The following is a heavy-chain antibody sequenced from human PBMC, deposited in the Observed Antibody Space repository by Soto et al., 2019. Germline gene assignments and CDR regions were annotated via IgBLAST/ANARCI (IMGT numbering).Heavy chain of an antibody. CDR1: GFTFSSYA. D-gene: IGHD3-22*01. CDR3: ARYLLHYFDY. J-gene: IGHJ4*02. V-gene: IGHV3-30-3*01. Sequence: PGGSLRLSCAASGFTFSSYAMHWVRQAPGKGPEWVAVISYDGSNKYYADSVKGRFTIPRDNSKNTLYLQMNSLRAEDTAVYYCARYLLHYFDYWGQGTLVTVSS. CDR2: ISYDGSNK.